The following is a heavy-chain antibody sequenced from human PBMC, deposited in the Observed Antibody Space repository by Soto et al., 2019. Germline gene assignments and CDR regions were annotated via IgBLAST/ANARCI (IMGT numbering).Heavy chain of an antibody. J-gene: IGHJ4*02. CDR1: GFTFSSYG. CDR3: AKDRRKVVVAAPFDY. CDR2: ISYDGSNK. V-gene: IGHV3-30*18. Sequence: GGSLRLSCAASGFTFSSYGMHWVRQAPGKGLEWVAVISYDGSNKYYADSVKGRFTISRDNSKNTLYLQMNSLRAEDTAVYYCAKDRRKVVVAAPFDYWGQGTLVTVPQ. D-gene: IGHD2-15*01.